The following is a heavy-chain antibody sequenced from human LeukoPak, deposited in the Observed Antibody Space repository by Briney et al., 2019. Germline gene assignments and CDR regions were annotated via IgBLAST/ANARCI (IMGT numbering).Heavy chain of an antibody. D-gene: IGHD6-13*01. CDR3: AREGTAGTAFDI. J-gene: IGHJ3*02. Sequence: KTSETLSLTCTFSGGSISSYYWSWIRQPPGKGLEWIGYIYYSGSTNYNPSLKSRVTISVDTSKNQFSLKLSSVTAADTAVYYCAREGTAGTAFDIWGQGTMVTVSS. V-gene: IGHV4-59*01. CDR2: IYYSGST. CDR1: GGSISSYY.